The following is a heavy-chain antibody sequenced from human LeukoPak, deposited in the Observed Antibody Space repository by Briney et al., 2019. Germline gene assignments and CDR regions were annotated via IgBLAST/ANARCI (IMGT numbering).Heavy chain of an antibody. CDR2: IKGTVDGGTT. CDR3: TTGGNVMVADTRAFDI. V-gene: IGHV3-15*07. CDR1: DFTFNKDW. J-gene: IGHJ3*02. Sequence: GGSLRLSCAASDFTFNKDWMNWVRQAPGKGPEWVGRIKGTVDGGTTDYAAPVKGRFTVSRDDSKKTLYLQMNSLKIEDTAVYYCTTGGNVMVADTRAFDIWGQGTMVTVSS. D-gene: IGHD2-15*01.